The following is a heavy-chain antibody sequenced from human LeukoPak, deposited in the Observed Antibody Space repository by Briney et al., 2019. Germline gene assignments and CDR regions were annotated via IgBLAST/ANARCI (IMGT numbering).Heavy chain of an antibody. D-gene: IGHD3-10*01. CDR2: ITTSGTYI. V-gene: IGHV3-21*01. CDR1: GFTFTRFN. Sequence: GGSLRLSCAASGFTFTRFNMNWVRQAPGKGLELVSSITTSGTYIYYADSVKGRFTISRDNAKNTVYLQMNSLRTEDTAVYFCGRINYNGDYWGRGTLVTVSS. CDR3: GRINYNGDY. J-gene: IGHJ4*02.